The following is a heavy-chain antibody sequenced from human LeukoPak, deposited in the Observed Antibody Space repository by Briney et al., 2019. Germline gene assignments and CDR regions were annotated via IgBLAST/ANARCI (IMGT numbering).Heavy chain of an antibody. J-gene: IGHJ6*02. D-gene: IGHD5-24*01. CDR1: GFTFSSYV. V-gene: IGHV3-23*01. CDR3: AKGRRDGYNYGMDV. CDR2: ICGSGGST. Sequence: GGSLRLSCAASGFTFSSYVMSWVRQAPGKGLEWVSDICGSGGSTYYADSVKGRFTISRDNSKNTLYLQMNSLRAEDTAVYYCAKGRRDGYNYGMDVWGQGTTVTVSS.